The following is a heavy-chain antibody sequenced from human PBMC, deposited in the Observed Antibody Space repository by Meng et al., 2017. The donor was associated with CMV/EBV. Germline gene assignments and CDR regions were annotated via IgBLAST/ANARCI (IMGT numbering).Heavy chain of an antibody. V-gene: IGHV3-21*01. CDR2: ISSSSSYI. D-gene: IGHD3-3*01. CDR3: ARENDFWSGPDDY. Sequence: ETLSLTCAASGFTFSSYSMNWVRQAPGKGLEWVSSISSSSSYIYYADSVKGRFTISRDNAKNSLYLQMNSLRAEDTAVYYCARENDFWSGPDDYWGQGTLVTVSS. CDR1: GFTFSSYS. J-gene: IGHJ4*02.